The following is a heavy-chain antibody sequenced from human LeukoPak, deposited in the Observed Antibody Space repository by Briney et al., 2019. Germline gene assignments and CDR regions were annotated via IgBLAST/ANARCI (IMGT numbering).Heavy chain of an antibody. CDR3: ARSDGWYDY. CDR1: GFTFSSYG. J-gene: IGHJ4*02. D-gene: IGHD6-19*01. CDR2: IWYDGSNK. Sequence: PGGALILSCAASGFTFSSYGMHWVRQAPGKGLEWVAVIWYDGSNKYYADSVKGRFTISRDNSKNTLYLQMNSLRAEDTAVYYCARSDGWYDYWGQGTLVTVSS. V-gene: IGHV3-33*01.